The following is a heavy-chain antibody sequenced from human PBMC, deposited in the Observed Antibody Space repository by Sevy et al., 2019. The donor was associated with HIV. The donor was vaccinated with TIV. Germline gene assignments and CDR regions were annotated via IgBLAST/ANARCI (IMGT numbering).Heavy chain of an antibody. Sequence: GGSLRLSCAVSGLTFNNAWMNWVRQAPGTGLQWVGLIKSKIDGETTDYAAPVKGRFTISRDDSKNTLVLQMNSLKIEDTAVYYCATAPGYYDSAPFDYWGPGTLVTVSS. CDR3: ATAPGYYDSAPFDY. J-gene: IGHJ4*02. D-gene: IGHD3-9*01. V-gene: IGHV3-15*01. CDR1: GLTFNNAW. CDR2: IKSKIDGETT.